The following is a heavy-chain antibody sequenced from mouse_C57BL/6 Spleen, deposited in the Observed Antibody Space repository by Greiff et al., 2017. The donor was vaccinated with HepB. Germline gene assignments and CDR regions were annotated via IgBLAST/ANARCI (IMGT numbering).Heavy chain of an antibody. CDR2: IDPSDSYT. CDR3: ARSPYYSNYEDAMDY. D-gene: IGHD2-5*01. V-gene: IGHV1-50*01. CDR1: GYTFTSYW. J-gene: IGHJ4*01. Sequence: QVQLKQPGAELVKPGASVKLSCKASGYTFTSYWMQWVKQRPGQGLEWIGEIDPSDSYTNYNQKFKGKATLTVDTSSSTAYMQLSSLTSEDSAVYYCARSPYYSNYEDAMDYWGQGTSVTVSS.